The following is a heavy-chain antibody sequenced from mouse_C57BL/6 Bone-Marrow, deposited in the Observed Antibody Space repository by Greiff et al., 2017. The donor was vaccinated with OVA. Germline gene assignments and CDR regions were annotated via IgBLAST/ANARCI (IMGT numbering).Heavy chain of an antibody. Sequence: QVQLQQPGAELVKPGASVKLSCKASGYTFTSYWMQWVKQRPGQGLEWIGEIDPSDSYTNYNQKFKGKATLTVDTSSSTAYMQLSSLTSEDSAVYYCARQDGLLPAWFAYWGQGTLVTVSA. J-gene: IGHJ3*01. V-gene: IGHV1-50*01. CDR1: GYTFTSYW. CDR3: ARQDGLLPAWFAY. D-gene: IGHD1-1*01. CDR2: IDPSDSYT.